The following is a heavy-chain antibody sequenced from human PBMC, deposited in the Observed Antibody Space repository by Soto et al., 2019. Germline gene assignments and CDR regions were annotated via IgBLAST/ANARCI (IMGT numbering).Heavy chain of an antibody. CDR1: GYTFTSYY. CDR2: IVVGSGNT. J-gene: IGHJ6*02. CDR3: AATAYYYYGMDV. Sequence: ASVKVSCKASGYTFTSYYMHWVRQARGQRLEWIGWIVVGSGNTNYAQKFQERVTITRDMSTSTAYMELSSLRSEDTAVYYCAATAYYYYGMDVWGQGTTVTVSS. V-gene: IGHV1-58*02.